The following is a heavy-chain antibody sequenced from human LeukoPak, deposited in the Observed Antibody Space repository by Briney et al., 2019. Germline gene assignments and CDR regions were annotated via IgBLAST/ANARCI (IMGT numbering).Heavy chain of an antibody. CDR2: IYYSGST. CDR3: ARDSGSYEGNY. Sequence: PSETLSLTCTVSGGSISSSSYYWGWIRQPPGKGLEWIGSIYYSGSTYYNPSLKSRVTISVDTSKNQFSLKLSSVTAADTAVYYCARDSGSYEGNYWGQGTLVTVSS. J-gene: IGHJ4*02. D-gene: IGHD1-26*01. CDR1: GGSISSSSYY. V-gene: IGHV4-39*07.